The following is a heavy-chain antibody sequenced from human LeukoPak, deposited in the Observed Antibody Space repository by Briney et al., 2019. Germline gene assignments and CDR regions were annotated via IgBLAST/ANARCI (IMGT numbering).Heavy chain of an antibody. V-gene: IGHV1-2*06. Sequence: ASVKVSCKASGGTFSSYAISWVRQAPGQGLEWMGRINPNSGGTNYAQKFQGRVTMTRDTSISTAYMELSRLRSDDTAVYYCARTEYSSSSSSGYWGQGTLVTVSS. J-gene: IGHJ4*02. CDR2: INPNSGGT. CDR3: ARTEYSSSSSSGY. CDR1: GGTFSSYA. D-gene: IGHD6-6*01.